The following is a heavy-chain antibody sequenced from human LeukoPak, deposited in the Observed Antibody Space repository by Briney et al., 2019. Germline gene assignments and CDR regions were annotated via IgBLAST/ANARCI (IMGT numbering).Heavy chain of an antibody. CDR3: ATEGYYDSSGYYTDY. CDR2: INPHSGGT. Sequence: ASVEVSCKPSGYTFTGYYLHWVRQAPGQGLEWMGWINPHSGGTNYAQKFQGRVTMTEDTSTDTAYMELSSLRSEDTAVYYCATEGYYDSSGYYTDYWGQGTLVTVSS. D-gene: IGHD3-22*01. V-gene: IGHV1-2*02. CDR1: GYTFTGYY. J-gene: IGHJ4*02.